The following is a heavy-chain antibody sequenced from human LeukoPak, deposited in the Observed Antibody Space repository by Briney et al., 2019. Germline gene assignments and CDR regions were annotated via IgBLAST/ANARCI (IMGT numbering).Heavy chain of an antibody. CDR2: IYYSGST. D-gene: IGHD3-16*01. V-gene: IGHV4-59*12. J-gene: IGHJ4*02. CDR1: GGSISSYY. Sequence: SETLSLTCTVSGGSISSYYWSWIRQPPGKGLEWIGYIYYSGSTNYNPSLKSRVTMSVDTSKNQFSLKLSSVTAADTAVYYCARVGDYALKDWGQGTLVTVSS. CDR3: ARVGDYALKD.